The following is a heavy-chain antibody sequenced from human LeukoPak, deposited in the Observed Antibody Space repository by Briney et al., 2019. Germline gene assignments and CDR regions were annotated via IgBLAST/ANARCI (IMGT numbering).Heavy chain of an antibody. D-gene: IGHD6-13*01. V-gene: IGHV5-51*01. Sequence: GESLQISCKGSGYSFTSYWIDWVRQMPGKGLEWMGIIYPGDSDTRYSPSFQGQVTISADKSISTAYLQWSSLKASDTAMYYCARHVGIAAEYNYFDYWGQGTLVTVSS. CDR1: GYSFTSYW. CDR2: IYPGDSDT. J-gene: IGHJ4*02. CDR3: ARHVGIAAEYNYFDY.